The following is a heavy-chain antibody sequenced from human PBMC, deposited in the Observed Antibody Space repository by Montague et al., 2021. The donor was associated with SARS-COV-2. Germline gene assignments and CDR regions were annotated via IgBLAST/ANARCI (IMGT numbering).Heavy chain of an antibody. CDR1: GGSISSCGYY. D-gene: IGHD3-3*01. Sequence: TLSLTCTVSGGSISSCGYYWSWIRQHPGKGLEWIGYIYYSGSTYYNPSLKSRVTISVDTSKNQFSLKLSSVTAADTAVYYCARAGITIFGVVTNFDYWGQGTLVTVSS. CDR2: IYYSGST. V-gene: IGHV4-31*03. CDR3: ARAGITIFGVVTNFDY. J-gene: IGHJ4*02.